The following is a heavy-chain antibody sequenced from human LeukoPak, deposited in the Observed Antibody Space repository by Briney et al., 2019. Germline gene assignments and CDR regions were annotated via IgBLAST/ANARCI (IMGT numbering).Heavy chain of an antibody. J-gene: IGHJ4*02. CDR1: GFTFSSYE. Sequence: GGSLRLSCAASGFTFSSYEMNWVRQAPGKGLEWVSYISSSAIRIYYVDSVKGRFTISRDNSKNTLYLQMNSLRAEDTAVYSCAKGLGQWLVMFDSWGQGTLVTVSS. CDR2: ISSSAIRI. D-gene: IGHD6-19*01. CDR3: AKGLGQWLVMFDS. V-gene: IGHV3-48*03.